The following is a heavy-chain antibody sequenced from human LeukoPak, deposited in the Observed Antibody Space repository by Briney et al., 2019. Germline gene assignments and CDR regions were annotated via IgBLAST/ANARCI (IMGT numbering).Heavy chain of an antibody. CDR2: IYHSGST. J-gene: IGHJ5*02. D-gene: IGHD3-16*01. CDR3: ARVGLLGDWFDP. CDR1: GGSISRGGYS. Sequence: SETLSLTCAVSGGSISRGGYSWSWIRQPPGKGLEWIGYIYHSGSTYYNPSLKSRVTISVDRSKNQFSLKLSSVTAADTAVYYCARVGLLGDWFDPWGQGTLVTVSS. V-gene: IGHV4-30-2*01.